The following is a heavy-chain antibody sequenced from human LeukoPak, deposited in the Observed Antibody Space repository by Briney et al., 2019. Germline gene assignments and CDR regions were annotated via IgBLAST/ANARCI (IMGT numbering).Heavy chain of an antibody. J-gene: IGHJ4*02. CDR3: VKGWLQFYFDY. CDR1: GGSISSYY. CDR2: IYYSGST. D-gene: IGHD5-24*01. Sequence: SETLSLTCTVSGGSISSYYWSWIRQPPGKGLEWIGYIYYSGSTNYNPSLKSRVTISVDTSKNQFSLKLSSVTAADTAVYYCVKGWLQFYFDYWAREPWSPSPQ. V-gene: IGHV4-59*12.